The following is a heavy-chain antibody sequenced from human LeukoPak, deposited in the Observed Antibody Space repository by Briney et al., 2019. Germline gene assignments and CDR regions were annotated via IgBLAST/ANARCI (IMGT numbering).Heavy chain of an antibody. V-gene: IGHV3-23*01. D-gene: IGHD4/OR15-4a*01. CDR1: GFIFNRHA. J-gene: IGHJ4*02. CDR3: AKERDYGPADY. CDR2: LSGSGSST. Sequence: GGSLRLSCVASGFIFNRHAMSWVRQAPGKGLEWVSGLSGSGSSTDYADSVKGRFTVSRDNSKNTLFLQMNSLRAEDTAIYYCAKERDYGPADYWGQGTLVTVSS.